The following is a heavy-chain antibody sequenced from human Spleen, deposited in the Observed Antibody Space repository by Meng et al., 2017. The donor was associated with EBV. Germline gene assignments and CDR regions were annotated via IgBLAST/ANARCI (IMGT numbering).Heavy chain of an antibody. J-gene: IGHJ4*02. D-gene: IGHD6-13*01. CDR2: INTNTGNP. CDR1: GYTFTTYA. Sequence: QVQRVQSGSELKNPWASVKVSCKASGYTFTTYALNWVRQAPGQGLEWMGWINTNTGNPTYAQGFTGRFVFSLDTSLSTTYLQISSLKAEDTAIYYCARPATSLAATGTAWGQGTLVTVSS. CDR3: ARPATSLAATGTA. V-gene: IGHV7-4-1*02.